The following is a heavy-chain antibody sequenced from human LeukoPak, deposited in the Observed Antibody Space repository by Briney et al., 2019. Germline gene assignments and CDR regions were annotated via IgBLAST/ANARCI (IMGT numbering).Heavy chain of an antibody. J-gene: IGHJ4*02. D-gene: IGHD2-2*01. CDR1: GFTFSTYG. CDR3: ARGGEDIVVESAAGIDY. CDR2: ICHDGSNK. V-gene: IGHV3-33*01. Sequence: PGGSLRLSCAASGFTFSTYGMHGVRQAPGKGLEWVAVICHDGSNKYYADSVKGRFTISRDNSKSTLYLQMNSLRAEDTAVYYCARGGEDIVVESAAGIDYWGQGILVTVSS.